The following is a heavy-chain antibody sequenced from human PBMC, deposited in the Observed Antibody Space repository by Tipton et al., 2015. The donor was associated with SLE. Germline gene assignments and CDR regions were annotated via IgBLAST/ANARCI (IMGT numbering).Heavy chain of an antibody. V-gene: IGHV4-4*07. Sequence: TLSLTCTVSGDSISNYYWSWIRQSAGKGLVWMGRFYPGGTTSYNPSFKSRVTMSADTSKNQFSLKLNSVTAADTAVYYCARGVRIAVVKGWYFDLWGRGTLVTVSS. J-gene: IGHJ2*01. CDR1: GDSISNYY. CDR3: ARGVRIAVVKGWYFDL. D-gene: IGHD6-19*01. CDR2: FYPGGTT.